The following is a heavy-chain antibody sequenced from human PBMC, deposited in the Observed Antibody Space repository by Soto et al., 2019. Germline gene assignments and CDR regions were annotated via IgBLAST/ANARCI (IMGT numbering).Heavy chain of an antibody. Sequence: EVQLVESGGGVVRPGGSLRLSCAASGFTFDDYGMSWVRQAPGKGLELVSGINWNGGSTGYADSVKGRFTISRDNAKNSLYLQMNSLRSEDTALYYCAREPEVGSCYTGWCWFDPWGQGTLVTLYS. CDR2: INWNGGST. J-gene: IGHJ5*02. D-gene: IGHD2-15*01. CDR3: AREPEVGSCYTGWCWFDP. CDR1: GFTFDDYG. V-gene: IGHV3-20*04.